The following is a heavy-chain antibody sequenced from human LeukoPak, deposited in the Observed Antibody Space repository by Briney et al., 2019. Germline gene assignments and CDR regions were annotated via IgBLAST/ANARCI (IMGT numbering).Heavy chain of an antibody. D-gene: IGHD4-17*01. V-gene: IGHV3-30-3*01. CDR1: GFTLSSYA. CDR2: ISYDGSNK. Sequence: QPGRSLRLSCAASGFTLSSYAMHWVRQAPGKGLEWVAVISYDGSNKYYADSVKGRFTISRDNSKNTLYLQMNSLRAEDTAVYYCARSLPVTTVSSLDYWGQGTLVTVPS. CDR3: ARSLPVTTVSSLDY. J-gene: IGHJ4*02.